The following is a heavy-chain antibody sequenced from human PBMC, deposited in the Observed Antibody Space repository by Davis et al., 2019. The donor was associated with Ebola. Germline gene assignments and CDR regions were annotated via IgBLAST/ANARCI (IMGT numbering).Heavy chain of an antibody. CDR3: AGLSPLGTTIDY. CDR1: GASVSSSNS. D-gene: IGHD1-7*01. Sequence: PSETLSLTCTVSGASVSSSNSWGWVRQPPGKGLEWIVGVFSTGNSYYNPSLKSRVTISLETSTGQFSLRLTSVTAADTAVYYCAGLSPLGTTIDYCGQGTLVTVSS. CDR2: VFSTGNS. J-gene: IGHJ4*02. V-gene: IGHV4-39*01.